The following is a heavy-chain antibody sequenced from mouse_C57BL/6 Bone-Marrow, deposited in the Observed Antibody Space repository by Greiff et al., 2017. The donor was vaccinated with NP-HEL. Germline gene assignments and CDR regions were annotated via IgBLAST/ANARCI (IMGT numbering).Heavy chain of an antibody. J-gene: IGHJ2*01. CDR2: IDPENGDT. CDR3: TKSPITTVVACYFDY. Sequence: VQLQQSGAELVRPGASVKLSCTASGFNIKDDYMHWVKQRPEQGLEWIGWIDPENGDTEYASKFQGKATITADTSSNTAYLQLSSLTSADTAVYYCTKSPITTVVACYFDYWGQGTTLTVSS. D-gene: IGHD1-1*01. CDR1: GFNIKDDY. V-gene: IGHV14-4*01.